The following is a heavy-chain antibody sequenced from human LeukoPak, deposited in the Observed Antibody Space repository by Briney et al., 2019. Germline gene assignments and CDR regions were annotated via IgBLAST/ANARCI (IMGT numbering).Heavy chain of an antibody. CDR3: AKGRTTVTTNNYYGMDV. J-gene: IGHJ6*02. CDR1: GLTFSNFG. V-gene: IGHV3-23*01. CDR2: ISGSGGST. D-gene: IGHD4-11*01. Sequence: TGGSLRLSCAASGLTFSNFGMSWVRQAPGKGLEWVSAISGSGGSTYYADSVKGRFTISRDNSKNTLYLQMNSLRAEDTAVYYCAKGRTTVTTNNYYGMDVWGQGTTVTVSS.